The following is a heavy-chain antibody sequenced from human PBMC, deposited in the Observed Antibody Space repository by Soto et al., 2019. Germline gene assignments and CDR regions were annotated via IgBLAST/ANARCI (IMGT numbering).Heavy chain of an antibody. CDR2: ISGSGGST. V-gene: IGHV3-23*01. D-gene: IGHD2-2*01. CDR3: AKYFYVVPAAAYYYYYMDV. Sequence: GGSLRLSCAASGFTFSSYAMSWVRQAPGKGLEWVSAISGSGGSTYYADSVKGRFTISRDNSKNTLYLQMNSLRAEDTAVYYCAKYFYVVPAAAYYYYYMDVWGKGTTVTVSS. J-gene: IGHJ6*03. CDR1: GFTFSSYA.